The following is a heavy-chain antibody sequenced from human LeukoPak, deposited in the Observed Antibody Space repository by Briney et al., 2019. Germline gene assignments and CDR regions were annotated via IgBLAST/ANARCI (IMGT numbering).Heavy chain of an antibody. CDR1: GFIFISHG. CDR3: AKIDRDYYYESSGSWVFDY. V-gene: IGHV3-30*18. J-gene: IGHJ4*02. D-gene: IGHD3-22*01. CDR2: ISYDGHNR. Sequence: GRSLRLSCAASGFIFISHGMHWVRQAPGKGLEWVAGISYDGHNRFYADSVKGRFTISRDFSKNTLDLQMDRLRAEDTAVYYCAKIDRDYYYESSGSWVFDYWGLGTLVTVSS.